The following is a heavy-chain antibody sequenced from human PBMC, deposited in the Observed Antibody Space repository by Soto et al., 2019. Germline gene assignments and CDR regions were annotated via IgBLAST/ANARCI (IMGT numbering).Heavy chain of an antibody. D-gene: IGHD3-16*01. J-gene: IGHJ4*02. CDR1: GGTFSSYA. V-gene: IGHV1-69*01. CDR3: ARELGGDQMATIPFDY. CDR2: IIPIFGTA. Sequence: QVQLVQSGAEVKKPGSSVKVSCKASGGTFSSYAISWVRQAPGQGLEWMGGIIPIFGTANYAQKFQGRVTINADESTSTAYMELSSLRSEDTAVYYCARELGGDQMATIPFDYWGQGTLVTVSS.